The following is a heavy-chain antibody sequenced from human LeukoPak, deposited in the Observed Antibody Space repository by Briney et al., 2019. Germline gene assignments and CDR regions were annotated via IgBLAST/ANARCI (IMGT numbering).Heavy chain of an antibody. CDR2: INHSGST. CDR3: ARRGYGSGSYYSDY. CDR1: GGSFSGYY. J-gene: IGHJ4*02. D-gene: IGHD3-10*01. Sequence: PSETLSLTCAVYGGSFSGYYWSWIRQPPGKGLEWIGEINHSGSTNYNPSLKSRVTISVDTSKNQFSLKLSSVTAADTAVYYCARRGYGSGSYYSDYWGQGTLVTVSS. V-gene: IGHV4-34*01.